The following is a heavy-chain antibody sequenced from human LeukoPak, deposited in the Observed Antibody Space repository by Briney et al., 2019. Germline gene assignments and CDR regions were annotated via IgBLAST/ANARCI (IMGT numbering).Heavy chain of an antibody. CDR3: AREAAPGFDY. Sequence: SVKVSCKASGGTFSSYAISWVRQAPGQGLEWMGGIIPIFGTANYSQKFQGRVTNTADESTSTAYMELSSLRSEDTAVYYCAREAAPGFDYWGQGALVTVSS. V-gene: IGHV1-69*13. CDR1: GGTFSSYA. CDR2: IIPIFGTA. D-gene: IGHD2-15*01. J-gene: IGHJ4*02.